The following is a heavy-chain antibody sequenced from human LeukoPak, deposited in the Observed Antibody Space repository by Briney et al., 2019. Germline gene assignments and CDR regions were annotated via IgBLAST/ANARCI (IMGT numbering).Heavy chain of an antibody. CDR3: ARAIYGDYVFDY. D-gene: IGHD4-17*01. V-gene: IGHV3-7*01. Sequence: GGSLRLSCAASVFTFSSYWMSLVRQAPGKGLEWVANIKQDGSEKYYVDSVKGRFTISRDNAKNSLYLQMNSLRAEDTAVYYCARAIYGDYVFDYWGQGTLVTVSS. CDR2: IKQDGSEK. J-gene: IGHJ4*02. CDR1: VFTFSSYW.